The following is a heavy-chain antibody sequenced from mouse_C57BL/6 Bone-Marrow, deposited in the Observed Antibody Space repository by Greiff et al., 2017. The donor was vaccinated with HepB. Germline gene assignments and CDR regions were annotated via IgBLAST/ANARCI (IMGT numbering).Heavy chain of an antibody. CDR1: GYTFTSYG. V-gene: IGHV1-81*01. J-gene: IGHJ3*01. D-gene: IGHD3-2*02. Sequence: QVQLQQSGAELARPGASVKLSCKASGYTFTSYGISWVKQRTGQGLEWIGEIYPRSGNTYYNEKFKGKATLTADKSSSTAYMELRSLTSEDSAVYFCARPPRQLMLWFAYWGQGTLVTVSA. CDR3: ARPPRQLMLWFAY. CDR2: IYPRSGNT.